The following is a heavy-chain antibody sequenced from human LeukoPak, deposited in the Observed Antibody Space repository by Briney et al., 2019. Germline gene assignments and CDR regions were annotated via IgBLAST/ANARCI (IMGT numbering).Heavy chain of an antibody. CDR2: IYYSGST. Sequence: SETLTLTCTVSGGSISSGDYYWSWIRQPPGKGLEWIGYIYYSGSTYYNPSLKSRVTISVDTSKNQFSLKLSSVTAADTAVYYCARVVGERAFDIWGQGTMVTVSS. CDR1: GGSISSGDYY. D-gene: IGHD1-26*01. CDR3: ARVVGERAFDI. V-gene: IGHV4-30-4*01. J-gene: IGHJ3*02.